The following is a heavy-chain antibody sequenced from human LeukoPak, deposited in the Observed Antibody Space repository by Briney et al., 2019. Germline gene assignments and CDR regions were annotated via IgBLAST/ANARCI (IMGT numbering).Heavy chain of an antibody. CDR2: VNHSGYP. D-gene: IGHD4-17*01. CDR3: ARQLYGSDY. Sequence: SETLSLTCDVSGVSFSTYYWSWIRQSPEKGLEWIGEVNHSGYPNYNPSLKGRVTISVDTSKNQFSLKLSSVTAADTAVYYCARQLYGSDYWGQGTLVTVSS. CDR1: GVSFSTYY. J-gene: IGHJ4*02. V-gene: IGHV4-34*01.